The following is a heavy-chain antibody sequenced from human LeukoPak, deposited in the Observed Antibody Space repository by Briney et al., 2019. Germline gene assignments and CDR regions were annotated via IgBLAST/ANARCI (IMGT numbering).Heavy chain of an antibody. CDR2: INHSGST. V-gene: IGHV4-34*01. CDR3: AREKRSRYSYGLGAFDY. Sequence: KPSETLSLTCAVYGGSFSGYYWSWIRQPPGKGLEWIGEINHSGSTNYNPSLKSRVTISVDTSKNQFSLKLSSVTAADTAVYYCAREKRSRYSYGLGAFDYWGQGTLVTVSS. J-gene: IGHJ4*02. CDR1: GGSFSGYY. D-gene: IGHD5-18*01.